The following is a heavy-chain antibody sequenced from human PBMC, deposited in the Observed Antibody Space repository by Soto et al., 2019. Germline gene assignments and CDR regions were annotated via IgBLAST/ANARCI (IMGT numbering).Heavy chain of an antibody. J-gene: IGHJ4*02. CDR1: GGSISSSSYY. Sequence: SETLSLTCTVSGGSISSSSYYWGWIRQPPGKGLEWIGSIYYSGSTYYNPSLKSRVTISVDTSKNQFSLKLSSVTAADTAVYYCARHGGSGSYWGQGTLVTVSS. D-gene: IGHD1-26*01. CDR3: ARHGGSGSY. CDR2: IYYSGST. V-gene: IGHV4-39*01.